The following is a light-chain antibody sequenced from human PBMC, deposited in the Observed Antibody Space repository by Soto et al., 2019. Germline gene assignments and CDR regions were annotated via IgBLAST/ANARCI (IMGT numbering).Light chain of an antibody. J-gene: IGKJ2*01. Sequence: EVVLTQSPGTLSLSPGERASLSCRASQSVSNNYLAWYQQKPGQSPKLRIFGSCDRATGIPDRFSGSGSGTDFTLTISRLEPEDFAVYYCQQCGSSPPYTFGQGTKLEIK. CDR2: GSC. CDR3: QQCGSSPPYT. CDR1: QSVSNNY. V-gene: IGKV3-20*01.